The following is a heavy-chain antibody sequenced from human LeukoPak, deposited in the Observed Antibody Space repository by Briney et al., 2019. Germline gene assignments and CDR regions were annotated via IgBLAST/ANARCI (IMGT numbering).Heavy chain of an antibody. V-gene: IGHV1-8*01. CDR3: ARTRGYQHGMDV. CDR1: GYTFTSYD. D-gene: IGHD5-18*01. Sequence: ASVKVSCKASGYTFTSYDINWVRQATGQGLEWMGWMNPNSGNTGYAQKFQGRVTMTRNTSISTAYMELSSLRSEDTAVYYCARTRGYQHGMDVWGQGTTVTVSS. J-gene: IGHJ6*02. CDR2: MNPNSGNT.